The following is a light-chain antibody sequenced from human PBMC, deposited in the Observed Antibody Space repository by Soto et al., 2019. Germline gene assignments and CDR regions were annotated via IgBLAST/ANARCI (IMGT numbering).Light chain of an antibody. CDR1: RNIDTY. CDR2: ATS. V-gene: IGKV1-39*01. J-gene: IGKJ4*01. CDR3: HQTFTPPLT. Sequence: DIQMAQSPSSLSVSVGDRVTITCRASRNIDTYLSWYQQKAGKAPKLLIFATSTLQSGVPSRFSGSGSGTDYTLTISSLQPEDFGTYYCHQTFTPPLTFGGGTKV.